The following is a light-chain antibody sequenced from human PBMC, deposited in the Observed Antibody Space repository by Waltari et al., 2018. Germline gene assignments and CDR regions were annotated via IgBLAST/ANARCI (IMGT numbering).Light chain of an antibody. CDR2: GAS. V-gene: IGKV3-15*01. Sequence: ERVMTQSPATLSVSPGERATLSCRASQSVGSNLAWYQQKPGQAPRLLIYGASSRATGIPARFSGSGSGTELTLTISSLQSEDFAVYYCQQYNNWPRTFGQGTKVEIK. CDR3: QQYNNWPRT. J-gene: IGKJ1*01. CDR1: QSVGSN.